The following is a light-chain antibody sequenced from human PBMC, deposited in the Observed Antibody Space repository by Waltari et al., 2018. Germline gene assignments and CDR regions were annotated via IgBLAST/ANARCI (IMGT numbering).Light chain of an antibody. Sequence: DIQMTQSPSTLSARAGDRVIITCRASQSIESWLAWYQQKPGKAPKLLIYKASNLETGVPSRFSGSGSGTEFSLTISSLHPDDFAIYYCQQYESYPLTFGGGTKVEI. CDR2: KAS. CDR3: QQYESYPLT. CDR1: QSIESW. V-gene: IGKV1-5*03. J-gene: IGKJ4*01.